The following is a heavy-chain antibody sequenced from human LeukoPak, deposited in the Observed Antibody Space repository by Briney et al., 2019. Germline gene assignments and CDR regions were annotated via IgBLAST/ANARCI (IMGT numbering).Heavy chain of an antibody. CDR2: IKSDGTIT. CDR1: GFTFSSNW. J-gene: IGHJ4*02. V-gene: IGHV3-74*01. CDR3: ARGTLIITALIDY. Sequence: GGSLRLSCAASGFTFSSNWMHWVRPAPGKGLVWVSRIKSDGTITSYADSVKGRFTISRDNAKNTLYLQMNSLRAEDTAVYYCARGTLIITALIDYWGQGTLVTVSS. D-gene: IGHD6-6*01.